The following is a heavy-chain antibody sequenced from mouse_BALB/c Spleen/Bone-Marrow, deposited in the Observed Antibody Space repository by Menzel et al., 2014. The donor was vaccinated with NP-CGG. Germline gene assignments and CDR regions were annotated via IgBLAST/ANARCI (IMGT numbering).Heavy chain of an antibody. CDR3: ASSIYPRAMDY. V-gene: IGHV7-3*02. Sequence: EVQLMESGGGLVQPGGSLRLSCATSGFTFTDYYMSWIRQPPGKALEWLGFIRNKANGYTTEYSASVKGRFTISRDNSQSILYLQMNTLRAEDSATYYCASSIYPRAMDYWGQGTSVTVSS. CDR2: IRNKANGYTT. CDR1: GFTFTDYY. J-gene: IGHJ4*01. D-gene: IGHD2-1*01.